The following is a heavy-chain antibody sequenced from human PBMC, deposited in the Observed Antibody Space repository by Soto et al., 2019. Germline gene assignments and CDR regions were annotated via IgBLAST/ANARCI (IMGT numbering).Heavy chain of an antibody. Sequence: SETLSLTCTVSGGSISIGGYYWSCIRQHPGKGLEWIGYIYYSGSTYYNPSLKSRVTISVDTSKNQFSLKLSSVTAADTAVYYCARGFAGVLLWFGELYPWGQGTLVTVSS. CDR1: GGSISIGGYY. J-gene: IGHJ5*02. D-gene: IGHD3-10*01. CDR2: IYYSGST. CDR3: ARGFAGVLLWFGELYP. V-gene: IGHV4-31*03.